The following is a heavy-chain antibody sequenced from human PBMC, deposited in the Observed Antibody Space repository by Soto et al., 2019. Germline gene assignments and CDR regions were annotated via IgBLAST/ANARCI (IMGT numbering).Heavy chain of an antibody. V-gene: IGHV1-69*13. D-gene: IGHD6-19*01. Sequence: SVNVSCKSSGGTFSSYSISWVRQAPGQGLECMGGIIPIFGTANYAQKFQGRVTITADESTSTAYMELSSLRSEDTAVYYCARDPSAGYSSGLNWFDPWGQGTLVTVSS. CDR2: IIPIFGTA. CDR1: GGTFSSYS. CDR3: ARDPSAGYSSGLNWFDP. J-gene: IGHJ5*02.